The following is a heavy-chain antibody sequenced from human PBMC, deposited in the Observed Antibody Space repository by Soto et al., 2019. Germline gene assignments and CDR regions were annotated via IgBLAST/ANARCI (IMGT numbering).Heavy chain of an antibody. D-gene: IGHD3-3*01. CDR3: ARRGGTYYDFWSGSLYFDY. CDR1: GYSFTSYW. J-gene: IGHJ4*02. Sequence: LGESLKISCKGSGYSFTSYWIGWVRQMPGKGLEWMGIIYPGDSDTRYSPSFQGQVTISADKSISTAYLQWSSLKASDTAMYYCARRGGTYYDFWSGSLYFDYWGQGTLVTVSS. CDR2: IYPGDSDT. V-gene: IGHV5-51*01.